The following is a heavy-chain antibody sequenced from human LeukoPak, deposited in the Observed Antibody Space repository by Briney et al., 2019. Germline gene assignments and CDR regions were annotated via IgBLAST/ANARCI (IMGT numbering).Heavy chain of an antibody. V-gene: IGHV4-59*08. D-gene: IGHD3-22*01. Sequence: SETLSLTCTVSGGSISSYYWSWIRQPPGKGLEWIGYIYYSGSTNYNPSLKSRVTISVGTSKNHFSLKLSSVTAADTAVYYCARHYYYDSSGYYNGGPTGYFDYWGQGTLVTVSS. CDR2: IYYSGST. CDR1: GGSISSYY. J-gene: IGHJ4*02. CDR3: ARHYYYDSSGYYNGGPTGYFDY.